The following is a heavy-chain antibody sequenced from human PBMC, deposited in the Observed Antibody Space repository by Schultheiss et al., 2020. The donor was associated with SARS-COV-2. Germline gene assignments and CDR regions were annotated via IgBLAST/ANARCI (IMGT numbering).Heavy chain of an antibody. Sequence: GGSLRLSCSASGFTFSSYAMHWVRQAPGKGLEYVSAISSNGGSTYYADSVKGRFTISRDNSKNTLYLQMNSLRAEDTAVYYCGRSSGYSYGEIDYWGQGTLVTVSS. V-gene: IGHV3-64*04. CDR2: ISSNGGST. CDR1: GFTFSSYA. D-gene: IGHD5-18*01. J-gene: IGHJ4*02. CDR3: GRSSGYSYGEIDY.